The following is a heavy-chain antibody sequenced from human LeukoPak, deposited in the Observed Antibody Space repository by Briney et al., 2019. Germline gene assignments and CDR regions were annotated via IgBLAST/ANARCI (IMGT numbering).Heavy chain of an antibody. D-gene: IGHD6-19*01. CDR2: ISSGGRYV. CDR3: TTDVRDEYTSGWYPIGY. CDR1: GFSFSTYS. V-gene: IGHV3-21*01. J-gene: IGHJ4*02. Sequence: GGSLRLSCAASGFSFSTYSMNWVRQAPGKGLEWVSSISSGGRYVYHADSVKGRFTISRDSAKDSLYLQMNSLRAEDTAVYYCTTDVRDEYTSGWYPIGYWGQGTLVTVSS.